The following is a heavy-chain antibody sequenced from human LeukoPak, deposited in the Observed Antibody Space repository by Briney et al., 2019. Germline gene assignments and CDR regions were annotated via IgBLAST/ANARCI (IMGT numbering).Heavy chain of an antibody. CDR1: GYSFTSYW. Sequence: GESLQISCKGSGYSFTSYWIGWGRRMAGKGVEWRGIIYPGDSDTRYSPSFQGQVTISADKSISTAYLQWSSLKASDTAMYYCARLISSFGETMDVWGKGTMVTISS. CDR2: IYPGDSDT. CDR3: ARLISSFGETMDV. J-gene: IGHJ6*03. V-gene: IGHV5-51*01. D-gene: IGHD3-10*01.